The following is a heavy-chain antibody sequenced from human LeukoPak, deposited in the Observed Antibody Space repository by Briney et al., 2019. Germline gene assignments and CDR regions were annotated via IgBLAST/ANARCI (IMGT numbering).Heavy chain of an antibody. V-gene: IGHV3-48*01. CDR3: ARDYSTVTTFFDY. D-gene: IGHD4-17*01. J-gene: IGHJ4*02. CDR1: CG. Sequence: CGMNWVRQAPGKGLEWVSYYADSVKGRFTISRDNAKNSLYLQMNSLRAEDTAVYYCARDYSTVTTFFDYWGQGTLVTVSS.